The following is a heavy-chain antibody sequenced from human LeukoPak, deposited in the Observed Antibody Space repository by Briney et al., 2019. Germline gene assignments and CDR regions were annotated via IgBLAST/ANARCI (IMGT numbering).Heavy chain of an antibody. D-gene: IGHD3-10*01. CDR2: ISSSGSTI. V-gene: IGHV3-11*01. CDR1: GFTFSDYY. CDR3: ARAPRVGSGNYYYYYYYMDV. Sequence: GGSLRLSCAASGFTFSDYYMSWIRQAPGKGLEWVSYISSSGSTIYYADSVKGRFTISRDNAKNSLYLQMNSLRAEDTAVYYCARAPRVGSGNYYYYYYYMDVWGKGTTVTISS. J-gene: IGHJ6*03.